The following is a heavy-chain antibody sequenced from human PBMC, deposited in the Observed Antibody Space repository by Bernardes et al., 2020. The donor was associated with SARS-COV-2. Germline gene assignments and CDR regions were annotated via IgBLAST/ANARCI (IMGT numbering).Heavy chain of an antibody. CDR1: GYSLATYW. J-gene: IGHJ4*02. V-gene: IGHV5-51*01. Sequence: GGSLKITSKGAGYSLATYWIGWVRPMPGKGLEWMGIIYPGDSDTRYSPSFQGQVTISADKSVSTAYLQWSSLKASDTAMYYCARLSSSSGWYEGDFDYWGQGTLVTVSS. D-gene: IGHD6-19*01. CDR3: ARLSSSSGWYEGDFDY. CDR2: IYPGDSDT.